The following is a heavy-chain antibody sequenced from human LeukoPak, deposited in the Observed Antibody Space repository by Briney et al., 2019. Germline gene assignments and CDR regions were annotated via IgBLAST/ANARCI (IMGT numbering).Heavy chain of an antibody. D-gene: IGHD1-1*01. Sequence: GGSLRLSCAASGFTFSNYWMHWVRQAPGKGLVYVSRINSDGSSANYADSVQGRFTISRDNAKNTLYLEMNSLRADDTAVYYCARPVTGTYAPLEYWGQGTLVTVSS. V-gene: IGHV3-74*01. J-gene: IGHJ4*02. CDR2: INSDGSSA. CDR1: GFTFSNYW. CDR3: ARPVTGTYAPLEY.